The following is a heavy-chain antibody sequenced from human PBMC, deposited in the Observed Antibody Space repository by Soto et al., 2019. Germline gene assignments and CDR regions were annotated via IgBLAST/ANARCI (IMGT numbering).Heavy chain of an antibody. CDR2: IGPYNGNT. J-gene: IGHJ2*01. D-gene: IGHD2-15*01. Sequence: QAQLVQSGAEVKKPGASVKVSCQAGGYTFADYGISWVRQAPGHGLEWVGWIGPYNGNTNYAQNLQDRVTMTTDTSTNTAYMELRSLRSDDTALYYCARCYCTVGSCYTCWHFDLWGRGTLLTGSS. V-gene: IGHV1-18*01. CDR1: GYTFADYG. CDR3: ARCYCTVGSCYTCWHFDL.